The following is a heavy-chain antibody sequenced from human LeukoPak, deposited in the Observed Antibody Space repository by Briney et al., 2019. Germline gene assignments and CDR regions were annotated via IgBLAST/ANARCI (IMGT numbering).Heavy chain of an antibody. D-gene: IGHD3-10*02. J-gene: IGHJ6*04. Sequence: QPGGSLRLSCAASEFTFSTYEMNWVRQAPGKGLEWVSYIDSSGSIIHYADSVKGRFTISRDNARNSLYLQMNSLRAEDTAVYYCAELGITMIGGVWGKGTTVTISS. V-gene: IGHV3-48*03. CDR3: AELGITMIGGV. CDR2: IDSSGSII. CDR1: EFTFSTYE.